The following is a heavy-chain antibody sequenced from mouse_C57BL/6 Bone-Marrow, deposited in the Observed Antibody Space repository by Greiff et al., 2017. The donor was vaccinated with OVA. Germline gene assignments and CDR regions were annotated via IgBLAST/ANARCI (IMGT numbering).Heavy chain of an antibody. CDR3: ARGGDYDGGYYFDY. CDR2: IHPNSGST. J-gene: IGHJ2*01. V-gene: IGHV1-64*01. D-gene: IGHD2-4*01. CDR1: GYTFTSYW. Sequence: QVQLQQPGAELVKPGASVKLSCKASGYTFTSYWMHWVKQRPGPGLEWIGMIHPNSGSTNYNEKFKSKATLTVDKSSSTAYMQLSSLTSEDSAVYDGARGGDYDGGYYFDYWGQGTTLTVSS.